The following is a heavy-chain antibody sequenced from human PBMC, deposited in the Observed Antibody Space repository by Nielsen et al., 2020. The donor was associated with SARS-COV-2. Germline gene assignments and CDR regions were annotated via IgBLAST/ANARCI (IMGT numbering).Heavy chain of an antibody. CDR2: ITDSGST. CDR3: ARDYYGDYLDAFDI. Sequence: SETLSLTCTVSGGSMNRYYWSWVRQPPGKGLEWIGFITDSGSTKYSPSLKSRVTISLDTSKNQFSLILSSVTAADTAVYYCARDYYGDYLDAFDIWGQGTMVTVSS. D-gene: IGHD4-17*01. J-gene: IGHJ3*02. CDR1: GGSMNRYY. V-gene: IGHV4-59*01.